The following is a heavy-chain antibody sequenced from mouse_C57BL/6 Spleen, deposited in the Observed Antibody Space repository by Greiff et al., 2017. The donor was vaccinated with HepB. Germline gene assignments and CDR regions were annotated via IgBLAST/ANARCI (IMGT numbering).Heavy chain of an antibody. J-gene: IGHJ2*01. CDR2: IYPRSGNT. CDR3: ARSGGYDRRYYFDY. Sequence: VQLQESGAELARPGASVKLSCKASGYTFTSYGISWVKQRTGQGLEWIGEIYPRSGNTYYNEKFKGKATLTADKSSSTAYMELRSLTSEDSAVYFCARSGGYDRRYYFDYWGQGTTLTVSS. CDR1: GYTFTSYG. D-gene: IGHD2-2*01. V-gene: IGHV1-81*01.